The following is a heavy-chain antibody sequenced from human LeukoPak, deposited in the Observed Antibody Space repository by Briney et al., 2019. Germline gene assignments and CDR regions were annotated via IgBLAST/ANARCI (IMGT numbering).Heavy chain of an antibody. J-gene: IGHJ1*01. CDR3: AKGPKYYDILTGPEYFQH. CDR2: IYSGGST. Sequence: GGSLRLSCAASGFTVSSNYMSWVRQAPGKGLEWVSVIYSGGSTYYADSVKGRFTISRDNSKNTLYLQMNSLRAEDTAVYYCAKGPKYYDILTGPEYFQHWGQGTLVTVSS. D-gene: IGHD3-9*01. CDR1: GFTVSSNY. V-gene: IGHV3-53*01.